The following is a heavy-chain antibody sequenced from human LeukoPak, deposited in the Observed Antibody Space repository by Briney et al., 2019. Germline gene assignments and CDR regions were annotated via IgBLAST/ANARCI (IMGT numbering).Heavy chain of an antibody. V-gene: IGHV4-34*01. CDR1: GGSFSGYY. D-gene: IGHD6-19*01. CDR2: INHSGST. CDR3: ARSGYSSGWYPPPLDY. J-gene: IGHJ4*02. Sequence: SETLSLTCAVYGGSFSGYYWSWIRQPPGKGLEWIGEINHSGSTNYNPSLKSRVTISVDTSRNQFSLKLGSVTAADTAVYYCARSGYSSGWYPPPLDYWGQGTLVTVSS.